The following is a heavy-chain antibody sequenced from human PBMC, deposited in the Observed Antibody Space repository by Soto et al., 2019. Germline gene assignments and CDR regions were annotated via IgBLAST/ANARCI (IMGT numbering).Heavy chain of an antibody. CDR3: ARDRGYAFDM. J-gene: IGHJ3*02. CDR2: INADGSTT. Sequence: EMQLVESGGGLVQPGGSLRLSCAASGFAFSNSWMHWVRQVPGKGLVWVSHINADGSTTSNADSVKGRFTSFRDNAQSTLYVQMNSLRAEDTGVYYCARDRGYAFDMWGQGTMVTVSS. CDR1: GFAFSNSW. V-gene: IGHV3-74*01.